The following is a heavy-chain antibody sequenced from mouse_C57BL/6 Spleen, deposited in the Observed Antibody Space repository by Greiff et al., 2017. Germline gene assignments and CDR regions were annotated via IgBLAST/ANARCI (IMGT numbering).Heavy chain of an antibody. D-gene: IGHD3-2*02. J-gene: IGHJ3*01. CDR3: AREGTAQMFAY. V-gene: IGHV5-12*01. Sequence: EVQRVESGGGLVQPGGSLKLSCAASGFTFSDYYMYWVRQTPEKRLEWVAYISNGGGSTYYPDTVKGRFTISRDNAKNTLYLQMSRLKSEDTAMYYCAREGTAQMFAYWGQGTLVTVSA. CDR1: GFTFSDYY. CDR2: ISNGGGST.